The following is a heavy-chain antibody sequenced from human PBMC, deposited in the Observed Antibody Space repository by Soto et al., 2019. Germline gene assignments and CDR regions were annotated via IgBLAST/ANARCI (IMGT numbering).Heavy chain of an antibody. Sequence: QVQLVQSGAEVKKPGSSVKVSCKASGGTFSSYAISWVRQAPGQGLEWMGGIIPIFGTANYAQQFQGRVTITADKSTSTAYMELSSLRSEDTAVYYCARTPYCGGDCYSGYFDYWGQGTLVTVSS. V-gene: IGHV1-69*06. CDR3: ARTPYCGGDCYSGYFDY. D-gene: IGHD2-21*02. J-gene: IGHJ4*02. CDR1: GGTFSSYA. CDR2: IIPIFGTA.